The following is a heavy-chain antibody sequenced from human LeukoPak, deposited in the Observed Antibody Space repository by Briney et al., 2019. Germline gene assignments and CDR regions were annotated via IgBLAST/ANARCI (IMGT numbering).Heavy chain of an antibody. CDR2: ISSSSYI. J-gene: IGHJ4*02. CDR3: ARGAPLSSARDYRYYFDY. Sequence: PGGSLRLSCAASGFTFSSYSMNWVRQAPGKELEWVSSISSSSYIYYADSVEGRFTISRDNAKNSLYLQMNSLRAEDTAVYYCARGAPLSSARDYRYYFDYWGQGTLVTVSS. D-gene: IGHD3-16*01. V-gene: IGHV3-21*01. CDR1: GFTFSSYS.